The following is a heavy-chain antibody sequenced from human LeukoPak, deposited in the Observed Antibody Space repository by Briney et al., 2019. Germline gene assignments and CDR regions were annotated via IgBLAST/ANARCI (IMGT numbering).Heavy chain of an antibody. CDR1: GYTFTSYD. V-gene: IGHV1-8*03. D-gene: IGHD2-15*01. Sequence: ASVKVSCKASGYTFTSYDINWVRQATGQGLEWMGWMNPNSGNTGYAQKFQGRVTITRNTSISTAYMELSSLRSEDTAVYYCARAGHPYCSGGSCTDNWFDPWGQEPWSPSPQ. CDR3: ARAGHPYCSGGSCTDNWFDP. CDR2: MNPNSGNT. J-gene: IGHJ5*02.